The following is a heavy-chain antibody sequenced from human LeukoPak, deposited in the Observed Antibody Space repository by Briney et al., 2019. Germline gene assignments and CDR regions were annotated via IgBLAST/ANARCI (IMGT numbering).Heavy chain of an antibody. J-gene: IGHJ4*02. Sequence: PGGSLRLSCAASGFTFSSYGMHWVRQAPGKGLEWVAVIWYDGSNKYYADSVKGRFTISRDNSKNTLYLQMNSLRAEDTAVYYCAKLKYYYDSSGYYDYWGREPWSPSPQ. CDR1: GFTFSSYG. D-gene: IGHD3-22*01. CDR3: AKLKYYYDSSGYYDY. V-gene: IGHV3-33*06. CDR2: IWYDGSNK.